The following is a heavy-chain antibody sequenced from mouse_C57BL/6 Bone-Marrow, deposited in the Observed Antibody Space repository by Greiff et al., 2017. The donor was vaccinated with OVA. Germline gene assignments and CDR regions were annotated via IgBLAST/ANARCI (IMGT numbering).Heavy chain of an antibody. D-gene: IGHD1-1*01. Sequence: QVQLQQPGAELVKPGASVKLSCKASGYTFTSYWMHWVKQRPGQGLEWIGMIHPNSGSTNYNEKFKSKATLTVDKSSSTAYMQLSSLTSEDSAVYYCARRFLYYYGSSHAWFAYWGQGTLVTVSA. CDR1: GYTFTSYW. CDR2: IHPNSGST. J-gene: IGHJ3*01. CDR3: ARRFLYYYGSSHAWFAY. V-gene: IGHV1-64*01.